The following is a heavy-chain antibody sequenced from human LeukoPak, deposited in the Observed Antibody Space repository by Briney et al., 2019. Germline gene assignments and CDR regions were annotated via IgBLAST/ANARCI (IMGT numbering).Heavy chain of an antibody. J-gene: IGHJ4*02. CDR1: GFTVSSNY. D-gene: IGHD4-23*01. V-gene: IGHV3-48*01. CDR2: ISSSSSTI. Sequence: GGSLRLSCAASGFTVSSNYMSWVRQAPGKGLEWVSYISSSSSTIYYADSVKGRFTISRDNAKNSLYLQMNSLRAEDTAVYYCARDYGGYFDYWGQGTLVTVSS. CDR3: ARDYGGYFDY.